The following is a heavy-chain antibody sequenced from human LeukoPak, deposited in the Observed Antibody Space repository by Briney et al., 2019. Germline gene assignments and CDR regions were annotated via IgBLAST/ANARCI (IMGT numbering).Heavy chain of an antibody. Sequence: PGGSLRLSCAASGFTFSSYAMSWVRQAPGKGLEWVASINHNGNVNYYVDSVKGRFTISRDNAKNSLYLQMSNLRAEVTAVYFCARGGGLDVWGQGATVTVSS. CDR1: GFTFSSYA. J-gene: IGHJ6*02. CDR3: ARGGGLDV. V-gene: IGHV3-7*03. CDR2: INHNGNVN. D-gene: IGHD3-16*01.